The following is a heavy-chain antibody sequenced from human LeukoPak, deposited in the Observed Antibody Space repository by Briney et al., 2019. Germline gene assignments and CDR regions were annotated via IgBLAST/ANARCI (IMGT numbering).Heavy chain of an antibody. CDR3: ARVSYDYVWGSYDY. CDR2: ISSSSSYI. V-gene: IGHV3-21*01. D-gene: IGHD3-16*01. CDR1: GFTFSSYS. Sequence: GGSLRLSCAASGFTFSSYSMNWVRQAPGKGLEWVSSISSSSSYIYYADSVKGRFTISRDNAKNTLYLQMNSLRAEDTAVYYCARVSYDYVWGSYDYWGQGTLVTVSS. J-gene: IGHJ4*02.